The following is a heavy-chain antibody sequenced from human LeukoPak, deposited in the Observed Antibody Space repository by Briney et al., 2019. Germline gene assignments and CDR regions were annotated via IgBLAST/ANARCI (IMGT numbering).Heavy chain of an antibody. D-gene: IGHD6-13*01. CDR3: ARDRGIAAAGDGMDV. Sequence: PGGSLRLSCAASGFTVSSNYMSWVRQAPGKGLEWVSVIYSGGSTYYADSVKGRFTISRDNSKNTLYLQMNSLRAEDTAVYYCARDRGIAAAGDGMDVWGQGTTVTVSS. CDR2: IYSGGST. V-gene: IGHV3-53*01. J-gene: IGHJ6*02. CDR1: GFTVSSNY.